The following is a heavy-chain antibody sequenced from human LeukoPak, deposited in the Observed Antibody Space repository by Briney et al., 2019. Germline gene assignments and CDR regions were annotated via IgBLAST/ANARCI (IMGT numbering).Heavy chain of an antibody. CDR3: ARVGVAVAGTVGYFDY. V-gene: IGHV3-74*01. Sequence: GGSLRLSCTVSGFTFSTHWMRWVRQAPGKGLVWVSHIKGDGTSTNYADSVKGRFTISRDNSKNTLYLQMNSLRAEDTAVYYCARVGVAVAGTVGYFDYWGQGTLVTVSS. J-gene: IGHJ4*02. CDR1: GFTFSTHW. CDR2: IKGDGTST. D-gene: IGHD6-19*01.